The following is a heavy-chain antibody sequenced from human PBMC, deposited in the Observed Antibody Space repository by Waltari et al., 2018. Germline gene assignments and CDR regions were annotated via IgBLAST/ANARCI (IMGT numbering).Heavy chain of an antibody. V-gene: IGHV1-69*05. CDR3: ARGGLYGQQLLESAFEI. D-gene: IGHD6-13*01. J-gene: IGHJ3*02. CDR1: GGSFSTYA. Sequence: QVQLVQSGAEVKKPGSSVKVSCKASGGSFSTYAITWGRQAPGQGLEWMGGCRPMFETANYGQKSQERVTITTDGSMTTAYVELSSLRSEDTAVYYCARGGLYGQQLLESAFEIWGQGTKVTVAS. CDR2: CRPMFETA.